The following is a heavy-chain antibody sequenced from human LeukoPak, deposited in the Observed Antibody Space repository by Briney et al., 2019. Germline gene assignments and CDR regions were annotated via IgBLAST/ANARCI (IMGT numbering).Heavy chain of an antibody. CDR2: TDEDGSAK. V-gene: IGHV3-7*01. D-gene: IGHD1-20*01. Sequence: GGSLRLSCAASGFTFSGYWMTWVRQAPGKGLEWVANTDEDGSAKYYLGSVKGRFTISRNNAKNSLYHCVRLLAYNSGGEAFDHWGQGTLVTVSS. CDR3: H. CDR1: GFTFSGYW. J-gene: IGHJ4*02.